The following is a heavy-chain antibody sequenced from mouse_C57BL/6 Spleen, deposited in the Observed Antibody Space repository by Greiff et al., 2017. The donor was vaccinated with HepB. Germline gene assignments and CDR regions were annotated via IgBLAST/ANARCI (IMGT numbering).Heavy chain of an antibody. V-gene: IGHV1-4*01. J-gene: IGHJ2*01. CDR1: GYTFTSYT. CDR3: ARAHPYFDY. CDR2: INPSSGYT. Sequence: QVQLQQSGAELARPGASVKMSCKASGYTFTSYTMHWVNQRPGQGLEWIGYINPSSGYTKYNQKFKDKATLTADKSSSTAYMQLSSLTSEDSAVYYCARAHPYFDYWGQGTTLTVSS.